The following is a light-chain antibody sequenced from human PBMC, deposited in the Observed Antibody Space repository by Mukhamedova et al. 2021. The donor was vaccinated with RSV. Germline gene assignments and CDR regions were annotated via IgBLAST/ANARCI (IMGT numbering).Light chain of an antibody. CDR2: GAS. CDR1: SVSSN. CDR3: QQYNYWPS. Sequence: SVSSNLAWYQQKPGQAPRLLIYGASTRATGVPARFSGSGSGTEFSLTISSLQSEDFALYYCQQYNYWPSFGGG. V-gene: IGKV3-15*01. J-gene: IGKJ4*01.